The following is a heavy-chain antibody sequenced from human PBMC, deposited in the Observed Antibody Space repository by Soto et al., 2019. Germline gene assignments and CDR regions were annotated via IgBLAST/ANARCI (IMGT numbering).Heavy chain of an antibody. J-gene: IGHJ5*02. CDR2: IYYSGST. D-gene: IGHD6-6*01. CDR1: GGSISSSSYY. CDR3: ERHRARNWFDP. V-gene: IGHV4-39*01. Sequence: SETLSLTCTVPGGSISSSSYYWGWIRQPPGKGLEWIGSIYYSGSTYYNPSLKSRVTISVDTSKNQSSLKLSSVTAADTAVFYCERHRARNWFDPWGQGTLVTVSS.